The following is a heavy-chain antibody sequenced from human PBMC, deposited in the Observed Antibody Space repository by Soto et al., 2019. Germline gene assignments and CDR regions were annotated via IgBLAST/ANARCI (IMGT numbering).Heavy chain of an antibody. V-gene: IGHV1-46*01. CDR2: INADGGRT. CDR3: ARAMAAADKWDGRFWFDP. J-gene: IGHJ5*02. Sequence: VQLVQSGAEVREPGASVMLSCKTSGYAFTMFYMSWVRQAPGQGLEWMGTINADGGRTTYAQNFPGRLTMTSATSTGTIYMELSSLKSDDTAVYYCARAMAAADKWDGRFWFDPWGQGALVTVSS. D-gene: IGHD6-25*01. CDR1: GYAFTMFY.